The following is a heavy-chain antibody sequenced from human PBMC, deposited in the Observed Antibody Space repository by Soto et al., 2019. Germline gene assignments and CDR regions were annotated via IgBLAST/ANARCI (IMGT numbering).Heavy chain of an antibody. D-gene: IGHD3-16*01. Sequence: QVQLQESGPGLVKPSETLSLTCTVSGGSISSYYWSWIRQPPGKGLEWIGYIYYSGSTNYNPSLKIRVTISVDTSKNKFSLYLSSVTAADTAVYYCTRRYGGNFDYWSLGTLVTVSS. CDR1: GGSISSYY. J-gene: IGHJ4*02. CDR2: IYYSGST. CDR3: TRRYGGNFDY. V-gene: IGHV4-59*08.